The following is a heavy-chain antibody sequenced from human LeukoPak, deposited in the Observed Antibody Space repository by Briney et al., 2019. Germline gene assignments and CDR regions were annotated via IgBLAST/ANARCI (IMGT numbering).Heavy chain of an antibody. CDR3: ARSLSGYDILTGYYSRDAFDI. J-gene: IGHJ3*02. D-gene: IGHD3-9*01. Sequence: SETLSLTCTVSGGSISSYYWSWIRQPPGKGLELVAYMYYSGSANYNPSLKSRVTMSVDTSKNQFSLKLNSVTAADTAVYYCARSLSGYDILTGYYSRDAFDIWGQGTMVTVSS. CDR2: MYYSGSA. V-gene: IGHV4-59*08. CDR1: GGSISSYY.